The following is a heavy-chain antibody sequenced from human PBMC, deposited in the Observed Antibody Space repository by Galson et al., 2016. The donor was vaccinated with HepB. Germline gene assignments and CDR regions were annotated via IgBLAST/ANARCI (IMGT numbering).Heavy chain of an antibody. CDR1: GGSFSGYY. V-gene: IGHV4-34*01. J-gene: IGHJ5*02. CDR3: VRVKGWFDP. CDR2: INHSGST. Sequence: SETLSLTCAVYGGSFSGYYWSWIRQPPGKGLEWIGEINHSGSTNYIPSLKSRVTISVDTSKNQFSLKLSSVTAADTAVYYCVRVKGWFDPWGQGTLVTVSS.